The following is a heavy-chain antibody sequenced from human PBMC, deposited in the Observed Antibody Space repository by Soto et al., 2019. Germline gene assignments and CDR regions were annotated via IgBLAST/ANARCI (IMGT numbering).Heavy chain of an antibody. J-gene: IGHJ4*02. V-gene: IGHV3-30-3*01. CDR2: ISYDGINK. Sequence: QVQLVESGGGVVQPGRSLRLSCAASGITFSTYAMHWVRQVPGKGLEWVAAISYDGINKYYADSVKGRFTISRDNSKNTLYLQMNSLRAEDTAVYYCARDVSYRGYDSFGFDYWGQGTLVTVSS. CDR1: GITFSTYA. CDR3: ARDVSYRGYDSFGFDY. D-gene: IGHD5-12*01.